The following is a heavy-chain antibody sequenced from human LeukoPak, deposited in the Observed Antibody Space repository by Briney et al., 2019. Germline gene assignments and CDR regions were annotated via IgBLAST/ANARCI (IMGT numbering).Heavy chain of an antibody. CDR2: IYYSGST. V-gene: IGHV4-59*01. CDR1: GGSISSYY. D-gene: IGHD3-10*01. J-gene: IGHJ6*03. CDR3: ARHRYYYRSGSYYGAPYYMDV. Sequence: SETLSLTCTVSGGSISSYYWSWIRQPPGKGLEWIGYIYYSGSTNYNPSLKSRVTILVDTSKNQFSLKLSSVTAADTAVYYCARHRYYYRSGSYYGAPYYMDVWGKGTTVTISS.